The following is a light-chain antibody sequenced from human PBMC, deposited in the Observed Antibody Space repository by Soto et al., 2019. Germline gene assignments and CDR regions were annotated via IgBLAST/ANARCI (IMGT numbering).Light chain of an antibody. CDR1: QSVTAN. V-gene: IGKV3-15*01. CDR2: GAS. CDR3: QEYSDWPTWT. J-gene: IGKJ1*01. Sequence: EIVMTQSPAPLSVSPGERATLSCRASQSVTANLAWYQQKPGQAPRLLISGASTGATGIPARFSGSGSGTEFTPTISSLQSEDLSIYYCQEYSDWPTWTFGQGTKVDIK.